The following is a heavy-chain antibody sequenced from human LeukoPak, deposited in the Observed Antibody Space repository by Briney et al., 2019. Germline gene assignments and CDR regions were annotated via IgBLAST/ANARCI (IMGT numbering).Heavy chain of an antibody. J-gene: IGHJ6*02. D-gene: IGHD4-17*01. CDR1: GGSISTYY. CDR3: AREDPQTTVPEGMDV. CDR2: IYYTGTT. Sequence: SETLSLTCSVSGGSISTYYWSWIRQLPGKGLEWIGYIYYTGTTNYNPSLRSRVTISVDTSRNLFSLRLSSVTAADTAVYYCAREDPQTTVPEGMDVWGHGTTVIVSS. V-gene: IGHV4-59*01.